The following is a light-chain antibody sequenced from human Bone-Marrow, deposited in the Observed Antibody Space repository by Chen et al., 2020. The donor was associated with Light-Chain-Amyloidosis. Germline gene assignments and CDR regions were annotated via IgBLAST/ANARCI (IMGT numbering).Light chain of an antibody. J-gene: IGLJ3*02. CDR2: VGTGGIVG. CDR3: GADHGSGSNFVWV. CDR1: SCSSNYK. Sequence: QPVLTQPPSASSSLRASVTLTCTLTSCSSNYKVDWYQQRPGKGPRFVMRVGTGGIVGSKGDGIPDRFSVLGSGMNRYLTIKNIQEEDESDYHCGADHGSGSNFVWVFGGGTKLTVL. V-gene: IGLV9-49*01.